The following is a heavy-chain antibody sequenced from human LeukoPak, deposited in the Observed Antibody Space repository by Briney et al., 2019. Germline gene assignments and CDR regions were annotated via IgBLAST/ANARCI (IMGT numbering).Heavy chain of an antibody. J-gene: IGHJ4*02. D-gene: IGHD2-15*01. CDR1: GFTFGDYA. Sequence: GSLRLSCTASGFTFGDYAMSWVRQAPGKGLEWVGFIRSKAYGGTTEYAASVKGRFTISRDDSKSIAYLQMNSLKTEDTAVYYCSVAATDYWGQGTLVTVSS. V-gene: IGHV3-49*04. CDR2: IRSKAYGGTT. CDR3: SVAATDY.